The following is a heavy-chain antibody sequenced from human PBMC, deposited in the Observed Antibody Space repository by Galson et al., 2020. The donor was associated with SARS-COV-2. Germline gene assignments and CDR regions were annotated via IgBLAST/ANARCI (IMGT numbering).Heavy chain of an antibody. D-gene: IGHD4-17*01. CDR1: GFTLGSNA. CDR2: ISVSGDNT. CDR3: AKVSRSQYGDHLSGLDY. J-gene: IGHJ4*02. V-gene: IGHV3-23*01. Sequence: GGSLRLSCAASGFTLGSNAMTWVRQAPGKGLEWVSAISVSGDNTYYADSVKGRFTISRDKSKNTLFLQMDSLRAEDTAVYYCAKVSRSQYGDHLSGLDYWGQGTVVTVSA.